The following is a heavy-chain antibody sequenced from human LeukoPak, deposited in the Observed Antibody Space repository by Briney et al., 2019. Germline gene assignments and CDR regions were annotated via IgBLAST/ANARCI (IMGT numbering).Heavy chain of an antibody. V-gene: IGHV1-46*01. CDR3: ARDGNRPYDYVWGRIGDLGY. Sequence: ASVKVSCKASGYTFTSYYMHWVRQAPGQGLEWMGIINPSGGTTSYAQKFQGRVTMTRDTSTSTVYMELSSLRSEDTAVYYCARDGNRPYDYVWGRIGDLGYWGQGTLVTVSS. CDR2: INPSGGTT. D-gene: IGHD3-16*01. J-gene: IGHJ4*02. CDR1: GYTFTSYY.